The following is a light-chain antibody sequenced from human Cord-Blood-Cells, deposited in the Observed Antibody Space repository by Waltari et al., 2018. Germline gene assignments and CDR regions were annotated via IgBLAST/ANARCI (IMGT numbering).Light chain of an antibody. CDR1: QSIRSW. CDR2: DAS. J-gene: IGKJ1*01. V-gene: IGKV1-5*01. CDR3: QQYNSYWT. Sequence: DIQMTQSPSTLSASVGDRVTIPCRACQSIRSWLAWYQQKPGKAPKLLIYDASSLESGVPSRFSGCGSGTEFTLASSSLQPDDFATYYCQQYNSYWTFGQGTKVEIK.